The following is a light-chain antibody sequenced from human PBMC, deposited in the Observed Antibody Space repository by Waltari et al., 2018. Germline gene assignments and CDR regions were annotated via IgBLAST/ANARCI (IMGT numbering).Light chain of an antibody. CDR3: QSYDRSLSVV. J-gene: IGLJ2*01. CDR1: GSNIGAGYD. V-gene: IGLV1-40*01. CDR2: GNN. Sequence: QSALTQPPSVSGAPGQRITISCTGSGSNIGAGYDVHWYQQFPGTAPKLLLYGNNNRPSGVPDRSFGSKTGTSASLAITGLQADDEADYYCQSYDRSLSVVFGGGTKLTVL.